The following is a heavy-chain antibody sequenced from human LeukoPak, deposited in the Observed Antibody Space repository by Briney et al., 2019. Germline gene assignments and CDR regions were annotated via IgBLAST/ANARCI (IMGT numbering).Heavy chain of an antibody. Sequence: ALVKVSCTASGGTFSSYAISWVRQAPGQGLEWMGGIIPIFGTANYAQKFQGRVTMTRDTSTSTVYMELSSLRSEDTAVYYCARDYDILTAYYNLLLYYGMDVWGQGTTVTVSS. CDR3: ARDYDILTAYYNLLLYYGMDV. CDR2: IIPIFGTA. D-gene: IGHD3-9*01. CDR1: GGTFSSYA. J-gene: IGHJ6*02. V-gene: IGHV1-69*05.